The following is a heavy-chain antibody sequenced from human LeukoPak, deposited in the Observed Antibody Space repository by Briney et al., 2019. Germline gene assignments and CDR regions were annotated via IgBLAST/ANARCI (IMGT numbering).Heavy chain of an antibody. J-gene: IGHJ4*02. CDR1: GFTFSSYS. D-gene: IGHD3-10*01. Sequence: GGSLRLSCAASGFTFSSYSMNWVRQAPGKGLEWVSSISSSSSYIYYADSVKGRFTISRDNAKNSLYLQMNSLRAEDTAVYYCARDNLYGSGSYYNFDYWGQGTLVTVSS. CDR2: ISSSSSYI. CDR3: ARDNLYGSGSYYNFDY. V-gene: IGHV3-21*01.